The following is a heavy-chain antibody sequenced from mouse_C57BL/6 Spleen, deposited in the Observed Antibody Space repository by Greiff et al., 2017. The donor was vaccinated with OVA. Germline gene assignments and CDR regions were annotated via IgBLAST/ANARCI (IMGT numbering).Heavy chain of an antibody. CDR2: ISGGGGNT. Sequence: EVQGVESGGGLVKPGGSLKLSCAASGFTFSSYTMSWVRQTPEKRLEWVATISGGGGNTYYPDSVKGRFTISRDNAKNTLYLQMSSLRSEDTALYYCARRSSGSLYYFDYWGQGTTLTVSS. D-gene: IGHD3-2*02. CDR1: GFTFSSYT. J-gene: IGHJ2*01. V-gene: IGHV5-9*01. CDR3: ARRSSGSLYYFDY.